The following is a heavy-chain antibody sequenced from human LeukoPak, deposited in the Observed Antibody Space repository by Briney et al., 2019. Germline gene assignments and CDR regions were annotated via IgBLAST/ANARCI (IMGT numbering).Heavy chain of an antibody. CDR2: ISGSGGST. D-gene: IGHD6-19*01. J-gene: IGHJ4*02. V-gene: IGHV3-23*01. CDR3: AKDPRALSSGWRQFDY. Sequence: GGSLRLSCAASGFTFSSYGMSWVRQAPGKGLEWVSAISGSGGSTYYADSVKGRFTISRDNSKNTLYLQMNSLRAEDTAVYYCAKDPRALSSGWRQFDYWGQGTLVTVSS. CDR1: GFTFSSYG.